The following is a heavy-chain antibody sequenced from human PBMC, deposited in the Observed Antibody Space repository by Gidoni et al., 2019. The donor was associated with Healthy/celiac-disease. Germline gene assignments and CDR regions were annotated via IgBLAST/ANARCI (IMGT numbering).Heavy chain of an antibody. CDR3: ARDFALATVVTREKHLDL. CDR1: GGSISSSNW. V-gene: IGHV4-4*02. CDR2: IYHSGST. J-gene: IGHJ2*01. D-gene: IGHD4-17*01. Sequence: QVQLQESGPGLVKPSGTLSLTCAVSGGSISSSNWWSWVRQPPGKGREWIGEIYHSGSTNYNPSLKSRVTISVDKSKNQFSLKLSSVTAANTAVYYCARDFALATVVTREKHLDLWGRGTLVTVSS.